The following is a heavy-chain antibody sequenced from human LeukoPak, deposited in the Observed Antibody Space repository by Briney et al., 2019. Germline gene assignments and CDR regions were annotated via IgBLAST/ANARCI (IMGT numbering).Heavy chain of an antibody. CDR1: GFSFSSYV. CDR2: ISLDGSDK. J-gene: IGHJ4*02. Sequence: PGGSLRLSCAASGFSFSSYVMHWVRQAPGKGLEWVAGISLDGSDKYYTDSVKGRFTISRDNSMNTLYLQMNSLRAEDTAVYHCTRERRRDGYNYWGQGTLVTVS. D-gene: IGHD5-24*01. CDR3: TRERRRDGYNY. V-gene: IGHV3-33*05.